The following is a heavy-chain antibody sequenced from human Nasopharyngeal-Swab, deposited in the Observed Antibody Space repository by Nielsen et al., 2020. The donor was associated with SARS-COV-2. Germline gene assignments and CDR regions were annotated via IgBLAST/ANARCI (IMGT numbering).Heavy chain of an antibody. CDR3: AKGGGYSYGYEGGYFDY. Sequence: GGSLRLSCAASGSTFVDYAMHWVRQAPGKGLEWVSGISWNSGSIGYADSVKGRFTISRDNAKNTLYLQMNSLRAEDTAVYYCAKGGGYSYGYEGGYFDYWGQGTLVTVSS. CDR2: ISWNSGSI. V-gene: IGHV3-9*01. D-gene: IGHD5-18*01. CDR1: GSTFVDYA. J-gene: IGHJ4*02.